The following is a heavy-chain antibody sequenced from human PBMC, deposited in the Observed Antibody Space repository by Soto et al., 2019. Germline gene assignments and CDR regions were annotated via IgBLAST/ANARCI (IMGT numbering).Heavy chain of an antibody. V-gene: IGHV1-2*02. D-gene: IGHD3-3*01. J-gene: IGHJ4*02. CDR1: GYAFTGFY. CDR2: ISPNTGGT. CDR3: ARVRQPVLDYFDY. Sequence: ASVKVSCKTSGYAFTGFYIHWVRHAPGQGLEWMGWISPNTGGTSYAQKFQGRVTMTRDTSISTAYMELTRLRSDDTAVFYCARVRQPVLDYFDYWGQGTLVTVSS.